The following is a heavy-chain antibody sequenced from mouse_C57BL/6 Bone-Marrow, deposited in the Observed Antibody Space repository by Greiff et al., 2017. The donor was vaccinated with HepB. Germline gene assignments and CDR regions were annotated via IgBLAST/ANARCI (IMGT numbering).Heavy chain of an antibody. CDR2: IRNKANGYTT. CDR1: GFTFTDYY. Sequence: EVQGVESGGGLVQPGGSLSLSCAASGFTFTDYYMSWVRQPPGKALEWLGFIRNKANGYTTEYSASVKGRFTISRDNSQSILYLQRNALRAEDSATYYCASHYYGSSYAMDYWGQGTSVTVAS. D-gene: IGHD1-1*01. V-gene: IGHV7-3*01. J-gene: IGHJ4*01. CDR3: ASHYYGSSYAMDY.